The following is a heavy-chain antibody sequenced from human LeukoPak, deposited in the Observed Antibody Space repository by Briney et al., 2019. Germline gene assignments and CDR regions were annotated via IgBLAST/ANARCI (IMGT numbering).Heavy chain of an antibody. J-gene: IGHJ4*02. CDR3: VREDYGEYYFDY. CDR1: GFIFSDFA. V-gene: IGHV3-30*09. Sequence: PGTSLTLSCAASGFIFSDFAMHWVRQAPAKGLGWVAVISYHGNNKYYADSVKGRFAISRDNARNTLYLQMNSLRPEDAAVYSCVREDYGEYYFDYWGQGTPVTVSS. D-gene: IGHD4-17*01. CDR2: ISYHGNNK.